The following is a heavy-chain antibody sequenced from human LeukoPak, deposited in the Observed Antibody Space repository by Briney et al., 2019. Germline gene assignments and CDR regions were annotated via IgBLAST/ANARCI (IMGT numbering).Heavy chain of an antibody. J-gene: IGHJ4*02. CDR2: ISAYTGNT. D-gene: IGHD3-10*01. CDR1: GYTFTSYG. Sequence: ASVKVSCKASGYTFTSYGIRWVLQAPGQGLEWMGWISAYTGNTNYAQKLQGRVAMPTDTYTSPAYMELRSLRADDAAVYYCAREPPPAYFYGSGSYKPLDYWGQGTLVTVSS. V-gene: IGHV1-18*01. CDR3: AREPPPAYFYGSGSYKPLDY.